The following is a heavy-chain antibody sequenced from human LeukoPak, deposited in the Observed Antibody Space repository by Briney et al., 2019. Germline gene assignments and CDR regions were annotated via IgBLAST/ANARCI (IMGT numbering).Heavy chain of an antibody. J-gene: IGHJ5*02. D-gene: IGHD7-27*01. Sequence: ASVKVSCKASGYTFTGYYMHWVRQAPGQGLEWMGWINPNSGGTNYAQEFQGRVTMTRDTSISTAYMELSRLRSDDTAVYYCARTLPDKLGKFDPWGQGTLVTVSS. CDR2: INPNSGGT. CDR1: GYTFTGYY. V-gene: IGHV1-2*02. CDR3: ARTLPDKLGKFDP.